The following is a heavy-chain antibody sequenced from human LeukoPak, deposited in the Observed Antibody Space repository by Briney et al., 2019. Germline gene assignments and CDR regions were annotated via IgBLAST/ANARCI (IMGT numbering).Heavy chain of an antibody. CDR2: ISGSGGST. J-gene: IGHJ3*02. CDR1: GFTLSSYA. Sequence: GGSLRLSCTASGFTLSSYAMSWVGQAPGKGLEWVSGISGSGGSTYYADSVKGRFTISRDNSKNTLYLQMNSLRAEDTAVYYCAKDKAYCSGGSCYNAFDIWGQGTMVTVSS. CDR3: AKDKAYCSGGSCYNAFDI. D-gene: IGHD2-15*01. V-gene: IGHV3-23*01.